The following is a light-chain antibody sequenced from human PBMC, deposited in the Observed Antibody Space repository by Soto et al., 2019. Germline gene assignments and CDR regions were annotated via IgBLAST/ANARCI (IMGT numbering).Light chain of an antibody. CDR1: SSDVGGYKY. CDR2: DVS. J-gene: IGLJ1*01. V-gene: IGLV2-11*01. CDR3: CSHAGSYTYV. Sequence: QSALTQPRSVSGSPGQSVTISCTGTSSDVGGYKYVSWYQQHPGKAPKVMIYDVSKRPSGVPDRFSGSKSGNTASLTISGLQADYEADYYCCSHAGSYTYVFGTGTKLTVL.